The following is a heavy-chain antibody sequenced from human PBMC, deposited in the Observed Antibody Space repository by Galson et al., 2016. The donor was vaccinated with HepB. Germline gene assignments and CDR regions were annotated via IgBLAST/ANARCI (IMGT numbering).Heavy chain of an antibody. CDR1: GGSISSNSYY. V-gene: IGHV4-39*07. J-gene: IGHJ4*02. Sequence: EPLSLTCTVSGGSISSNSYYWGWIRQPPGKGLEWIGDIYYSGSTYYNPSLKSRVTISVDTSKNQFSLKLNSVTAADTAVYYCARVVYDSSAYYYYFDYWGQGTLVTVSS. CDR2: IYYSGST. D-gene: IGHD3-22*01. CDR3: ARVVYDSSAYYYYFDY.